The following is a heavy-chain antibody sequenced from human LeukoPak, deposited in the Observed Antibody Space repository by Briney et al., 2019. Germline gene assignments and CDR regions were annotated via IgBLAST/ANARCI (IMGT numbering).Heavy chain of an antibody. CDR3: TRGAGWLIDY. Sequence: SQTLSLTCTVSGGSISSGDYYWRWIRQPPGKGLEWIGYIYYSGSTNYNPSLKSRVTISVDTSKNQFSLKLNSLTTADTAVYYCTRGAGWLIDYWGQGILVTVSS. D-gene: IGHD3-16*01. CDR1: GGSISSGDYY. CDR2: IYYSGST. J-gene: IGHJ4*02. V-gene: IGHV4-30-4*01.